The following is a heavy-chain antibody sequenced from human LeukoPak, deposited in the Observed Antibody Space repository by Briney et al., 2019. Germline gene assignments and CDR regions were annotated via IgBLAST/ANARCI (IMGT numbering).Heavy chain of an antibody. CDR2: IYYSGST. J-gene: IGHJ4*02. Sequence: SETLSLTCIVSGGSISSYYWSWIRQPPGKGLEWIGYIYYSGSTNYNPSLKSRVTISVDTSENQFSLKLSSVTAADRAVYYCARERGSYYSDFDYWGQGTLVTVSS. D-gene: IGHD1-26*01. CDR3: ARERGSYYSDFDY. V-gene: IGHV4-59*01. CDR1: GGSISSYY.